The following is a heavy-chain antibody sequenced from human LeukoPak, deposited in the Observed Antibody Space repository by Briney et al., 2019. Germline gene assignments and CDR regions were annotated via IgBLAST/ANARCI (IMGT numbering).Heavy chain of an antibody. CDR2: INPDGSRT. CDR1: GFTFSNYW. V-gene: IGHV3-74*03. D-gene: IGHD3-10*01. CDR3: ARVPRNYYGSGSALDY. Sequence: GGSLRLSCAASGFTFSNYWMHWVRQAPGKGLVWVSRINPDGSRTTYADSVKGRFTVSRDNAKNTLYLQMNSLRAEDTAVYYCARVPRNYYGSGSALDYWGQGTRVTVSA. J-gene: IGHJ4*02.